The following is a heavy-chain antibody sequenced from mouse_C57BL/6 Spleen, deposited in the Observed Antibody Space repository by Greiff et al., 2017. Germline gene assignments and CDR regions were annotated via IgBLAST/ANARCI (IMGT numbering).Heavy chain of an antibody. V-gene: IGHV5-9-1*02. CDR2: ISSGGDYI. Sequence: EVQGVESGEGLVKPGGSLKLSCAASGFTFSSYAMSWVRQTPEKRLEWVAYISSGGDYIYYADTVKGRFTISRDNARNTLYLQMSSLKSEDTAMYYCTRDGDYYGSSPFDYWGQGTTLTVSS. J-gene: IGHJ2*01. CDR3: TRDGDYYGSSPFDY. CDR1: GFTFSSYA. D-gene: IGHD1-1*01.